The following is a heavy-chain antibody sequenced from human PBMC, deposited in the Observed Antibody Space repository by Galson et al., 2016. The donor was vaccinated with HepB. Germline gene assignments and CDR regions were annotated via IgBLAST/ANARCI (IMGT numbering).Heavy chain of an antibody. CDR1: GGSITTYD. V-gene: IGHV4-59*01. Sequence: SETLSLTCTVSGGSITTYDWSWIRQPPEKGLEYLGYGHYSGSSNYNPSLRSRVTISVDTSKSQFSLKLSSVTAADTAVYYCASGTYSHAFNLWGQGTLVTVSS. J-gene: IGHJ3*01. D-gene: IGHD1-26*01. CDR3: ASGTYSHAFNL. CDR2: GHYSGSS.